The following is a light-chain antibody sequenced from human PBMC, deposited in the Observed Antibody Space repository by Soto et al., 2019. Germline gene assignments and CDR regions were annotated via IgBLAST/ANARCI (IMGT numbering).Light chain of an antibody. CDR1: QSVSSNY. CDR3: QQYGSSFWK. Sequence: IVLTQSPGPLSLSPGERATLSCRAGQSVSSNYLAWYQQKPGQAPRLLIYATSTRATGIPDRFSGSGSGTDFTLTISRLEPKDFAVYFCQQYGSSFWKFGQGTKVDIK. CDR2: ATS. V-gene: IGKV3-20*01. J-gene: IGKJ1*01.